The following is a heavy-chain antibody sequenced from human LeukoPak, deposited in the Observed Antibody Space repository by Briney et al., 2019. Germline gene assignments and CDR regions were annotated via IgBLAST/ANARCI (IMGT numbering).Heavy chain of an antibody. CDR3: AKPYALYYDSSGYYFDY. CDR1: GFTFSSYV. J-gene: IGHJ4*02. CDR2: ISGSGGST. D-gene: IGHD3-22*01. Sequence: GGSLRLSCAASGFTFSSYVMSWVRQAPGKGLEWVSAISGSGGSTYYADSVKGRFTISRDNSKNTLYLQMNSLRAEDTAVYYCAKPYALYYDSSGYYFDYWGQGTLVTVSS. V-gene: IGHV3-23*01.